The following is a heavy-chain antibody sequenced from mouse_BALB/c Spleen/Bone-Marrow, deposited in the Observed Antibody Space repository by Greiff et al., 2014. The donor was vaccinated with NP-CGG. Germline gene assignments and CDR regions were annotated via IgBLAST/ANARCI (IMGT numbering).Heavy chain of an antibody. CDR3: ARITTATGAMDY. D-gene: IGHD1-2*01. CDR2: ICADGST. V-gene: IGHV2-9*02. J-gene: IGHJ4*01. Sequence: VKLEESGPGLVAPSQSLSITCTVSGFSLTNYGVHWVRQPPGKGLEWLGVICADGSTNYNSALMSRLSISKDNSKSQVFFKMNSLQTDDTAMYYCARITTATGAMDYWGQGTSVTVSS. CDR1: GFSLTNYG.